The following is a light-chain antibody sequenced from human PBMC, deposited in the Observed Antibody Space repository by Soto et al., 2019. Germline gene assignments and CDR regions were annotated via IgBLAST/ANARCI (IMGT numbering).Light chain of an antibody. CDR1: QSVSNNY. CDR2: GAS. J-gene: IGKJ1*01. CDR3: QQYGRSGT. V-gene: IGKV3-20*01. Sequence: EVVLTRSSGTLFQSPGERATLSCRDSQSVSNNYLAWYQQKPGQAPRLLIYGASNRATGIPDRFSGSGSGTDFTLTISRLEPEDFEVYYCQQYGRSGTFGQGTKVDXK.